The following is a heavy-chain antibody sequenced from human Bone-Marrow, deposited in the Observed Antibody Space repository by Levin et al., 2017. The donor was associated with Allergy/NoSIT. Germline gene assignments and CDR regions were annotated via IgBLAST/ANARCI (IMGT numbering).Heavy chain of an antibody. J-gene: IGHJ3*02. CDR3: ARDTGPDWSDAFDI. D-gene: IGHD3-9*01. CDR2: INHSGST. CDR1: GGSFSGYY. V-gene: IGHV4-34*01. Sequence: SETLSLTCAVYGGSFSGYYWSWIRQPPGKGLEWIGEINHSGSTNYNPSLKSRVTISVDTSKNQFSLKLSSVTAADTAVYYCARDTGPDWSDAFDIWGQGTMVTVSS.